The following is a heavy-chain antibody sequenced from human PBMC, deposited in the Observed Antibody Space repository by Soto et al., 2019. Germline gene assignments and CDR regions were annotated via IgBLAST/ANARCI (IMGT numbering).Heavy chain of an antibody. CDR1: GYTFTSYG. CDR3: ARVYRITMVRGELSEY. D-gene: IGHD3-10*01. J-gene: IGHJ4*02. CDR2: ISAYDGNT. Sequence: QVQLVQSGAEVKKPGASVKVSCKASGYTFTSYGISWVRQAPGQGLEWMGWISAYDGNTNYAQKLQGRVTMTTDTSTSTAYMELRSLRSDDTAVYYCARVYRITMVRGELSEYWGQGTLVTVSS. V-gene: IGHV1-18*01.